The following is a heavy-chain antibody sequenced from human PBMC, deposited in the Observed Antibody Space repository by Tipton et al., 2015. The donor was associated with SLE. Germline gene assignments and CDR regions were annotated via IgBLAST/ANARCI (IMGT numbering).Heavy chain of an antibody. CDR1: GSSLRSHY. D-gene: IGHD3/OR15-3a*01. J-gene: IGHJ6*02. CDR2: IYHCGST. CDR3: ARSGGWTGSFYGMDV. Sequence: TLSLTCTVSGSSLRSHYWSWIRQPPGKGLEYIGYIYHCGSTSSNPSLGSRVTISVDTSKNEVSLKLTSVTAADTAVYYCARSGGWTGSFYGMDVWGQGTTVTVSS. V-gene: IGHV4-59*11.